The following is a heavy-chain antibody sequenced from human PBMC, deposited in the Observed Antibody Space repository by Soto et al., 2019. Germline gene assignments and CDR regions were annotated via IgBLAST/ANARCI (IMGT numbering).Heavy chain of an antibody. CDR2: INHSGST. J-gene: IGHJ6*03. CDR1: GGSFSGYY. CDR3: ARLSRYCSSTSCRYYYYYYYMDV. D-gene: IGHD2-2*01. Sequence: SETLCLTCAVYGGSFSGYYCSWIRQPPGKGLEWIGEINHSGSTNYNPSLKSRVTISVDTSKNQFSLKLSSVTAADTAVYYCARLSRYCSSTSCRYYYYYYYMDVWGKGTTVTVSS. V-gene: IGHV4-34*01.